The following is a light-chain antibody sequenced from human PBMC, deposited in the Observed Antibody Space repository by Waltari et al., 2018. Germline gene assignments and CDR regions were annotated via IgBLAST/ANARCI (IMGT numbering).Light chain of an antibody. CDR1: QSLLHSDGRTY. CDR3: MQGRRFRT. J-gene: IGKJ1*01. V-gene: IGKV2-29*02. CDR2: GVS. Sequence: DIVMTQTPLSLSVTPGQPASISCKSSQSLLHSDGRTYLYWYLQKPGQSPQLLIYGVSSRFSGVPDRVSGSGSGTDFTLEISRVEAADVGVYFCMQGRRFRTFGQGTKVEIK.